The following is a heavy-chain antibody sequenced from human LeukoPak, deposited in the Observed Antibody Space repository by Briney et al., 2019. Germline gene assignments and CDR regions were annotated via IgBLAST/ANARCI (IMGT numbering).Heavy chain of an antibody. CDR2: IYYSGST. CDR3: AGPGGSSGYPAGWFDP. CDR1: GGSISSSSYY. Sequence: SETLSLTCTVSGGSISSSSYYWGWIRQPPGKGLEWIGSIYYSGSTYYNPSLKSRVTISVDTSKNQFSLKLSSVTAADTAVYYCAGPGGSSGYPAGWFDPWGQGTLVTVSS. V-gene: IGHV4-39*07. J-gene: IGHJ5*02. D-gene: IGHD3-22*01.